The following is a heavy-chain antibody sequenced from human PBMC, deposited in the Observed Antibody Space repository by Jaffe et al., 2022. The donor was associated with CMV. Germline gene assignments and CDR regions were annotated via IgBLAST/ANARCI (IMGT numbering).Heavy chain of an antibody. V-gene: IGHV4-34*01. CDR2: INHSGST. D-gene: IGHD3-22*01. J-gene: IGHJ3*02. CDR3: AGEVYYYDSSGVGEDAFDI. CDR1: GGSFSGYY. Sequence: QVQLQQWGAGLLKPSETLSLTCAVYGGSFSGYYWSWIRQPPGKGLEWIGEINHSGSTNYNPSLKSRVTISVDTSKNQFSLKLSSVTAADTAVYYCAGEVYYYDSSGVGEDAFDIWGQGTMVTVSS.